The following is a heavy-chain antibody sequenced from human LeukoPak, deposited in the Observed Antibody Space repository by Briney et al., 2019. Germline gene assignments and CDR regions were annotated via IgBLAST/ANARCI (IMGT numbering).Heavy chain of an antibody. CDR1: GFTFSDYS. D-gene: IGHD5-24*01. Sequence: GGSLRLSCAASGFTFSDYSTNWVRQAPGKGLEWISYTGIDSGNTNYADSVKGRFTISGDKAKNSLYLQMNSLRVEDTAVYYCARDYKYAFDNWGQGTLVTVSS. CDR2: TGIDSGNT. V-gene: IGHV3-48*01. CDR3: ARDYKYAFDN. J-gene: IGHJ4*02.